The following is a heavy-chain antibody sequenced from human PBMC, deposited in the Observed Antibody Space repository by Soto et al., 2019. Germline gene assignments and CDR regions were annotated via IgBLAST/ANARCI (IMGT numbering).Heavy chain of an antibody. CDR1: GLSFSSYY. V-gene: IGHV3-7*03. CDR2: IKQDGSEK. Sequence: GGSPRLSCAASGLSFSSYYMSWVRQAPGKGLEWVANIKQDGSEKYYVDSVKGRFTISRDNAKKSLYLQVNSLRAEDTAVYYCATTGYISEPAWGQGTLVTVSS. CDR3: ATTGYISEPA. J-gene: IGHJ5*02. D-gene: IGHD6-25*01.